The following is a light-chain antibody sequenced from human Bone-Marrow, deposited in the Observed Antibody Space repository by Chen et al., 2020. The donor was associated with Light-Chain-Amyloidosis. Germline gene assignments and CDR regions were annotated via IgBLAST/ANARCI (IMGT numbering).Light chain of an antibody. CDR3: QVWDRSSDRPV. CDR1: NFGTTS. J-gene: IGLJ3*02. CDR2: DDR. V-gene: IGLV3-21*02. Sequence: SYVLTQPSSVSVAPGQTATIACGGNNFGTTSVHWYQQTPGQAPLLVVYDDRDRPSGMPERLSGSNSGNTATLTISRVEAGDEADYYCQVWDRSSDRPVVGGGTKLTVL.